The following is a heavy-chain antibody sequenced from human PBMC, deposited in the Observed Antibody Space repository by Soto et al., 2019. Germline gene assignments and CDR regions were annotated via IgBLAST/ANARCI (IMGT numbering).Heavy chain of an antibody. CDR2: IYYSGST. CDR3: AREGYPFDY. J-gene: IGHJ4*02. CDR1: GGSISSYY. V-gene: IGHV4-59*01. Sequence: PSGTMSLTCTVSGGSISSYYWSWIRQPQGKGLEWIGYIYYSGSTNYNPSLKSRVTISVDTSKNQFSLKLSSVTAADTAVYYCAREGYPFDYWGQGTLVTVSS. D-gene: IGHD5-12*01.